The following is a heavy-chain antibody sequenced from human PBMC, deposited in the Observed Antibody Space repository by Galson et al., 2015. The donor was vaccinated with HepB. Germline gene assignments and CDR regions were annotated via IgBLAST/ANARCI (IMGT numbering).Heavy chain of an antibody. Sequence: SVKVSCKASGYTFTSYAMNWVRQAPGQGLEWMGWTNTNTGNPTYAQGFTGRFVFSLDTSVSTAYLQISSLKAEDTAVYYCARDVWMKDYYYYMDVWGKGTTVTVSS. CDR1: GYTFTSYA. D-gene: IGHD5-12*01. CDR3: ARDVWMKDYYYYMDV. J-gene: IGHJ6*03. V-gene: IGHV7-4-1*02. CDR2: TNTNTGNP.